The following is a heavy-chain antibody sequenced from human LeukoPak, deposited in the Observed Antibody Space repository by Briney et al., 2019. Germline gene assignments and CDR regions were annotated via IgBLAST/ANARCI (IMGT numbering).Heavy chain of an antibody. D-gene: IGHD4-17*01. CDR2: INHSGST. V-gene: IGHV4-34*01. J-gene: IGHJ4*02. Sequence: SETLSLTCAVYGGSFSGYYWSWIRQPPGKGLEWIGEINHSGSTNYNPSLKSRVTISVDTSKNQFSLKLSSVTAADTAVYYCVIDYGDYGDYWGQGTLVTVFS. CDR1: GGSFSGYY. CDR3: VIDYGDYGDY.